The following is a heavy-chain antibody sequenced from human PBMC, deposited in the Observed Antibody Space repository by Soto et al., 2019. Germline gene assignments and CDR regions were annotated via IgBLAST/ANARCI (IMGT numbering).Heavy chain of an antibody. V-gene: IGHV1-18*01. D-gene: IGHD2-21*02. J-gene: IGHJ6*02. CDR1: GYTFTNYA. CDR2: ISAYNGNT. Sequence: ASVKVSCKASGYTFTNYAMHWVRQAPGQGLEWMGWISAYNGNTNYAQKLQGRVTMTTDTSTSTAYMELRSLRSDDTAVYYCARVLRGDYVYYYYGMDVWGQGTTVTVSS. CDR3: ARVLRGDYVYYYYGMDV.